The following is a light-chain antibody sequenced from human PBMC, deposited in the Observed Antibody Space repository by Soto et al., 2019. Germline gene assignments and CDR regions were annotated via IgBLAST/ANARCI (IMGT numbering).Light chain of an antibody. CDR3: QQRGNWPPLT. CDR2: GAS. CDR1: QSVSSY. J-gene: IGKJ4*01. Sequence: EIVSTQSPATLSLSPGESATLSCRVSQSVSSYLAWYQQKPGQSPRLLIYGASNRATGIPARFSGSGSGTDFTLTISSLEPEDFAVYYCQQRGNWPPLTFGGGTKVDIK. V-gene: IGKV3-11*01.